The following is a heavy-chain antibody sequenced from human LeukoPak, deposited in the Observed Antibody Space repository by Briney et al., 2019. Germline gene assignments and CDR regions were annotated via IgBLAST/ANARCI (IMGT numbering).Heavy chain of an antibody. V-gene: IGHV3-23*01. CDR3: ARTHAFDI. D-gene: IGHD1-7*01. CDR1: GFTFSSYA. Sequence: GGSLRLSCAASGFTFSSYAMSWVRRAPGKRLEWVSTIRGGGGGSTNYADPVKGRFTISRYNSKNTLYLQMNSLRAEGTAIYYCARTHAFDIWGQGTMVTVSS. CDR2: IRGGGGGST. J-gene: IGHJ3*02.